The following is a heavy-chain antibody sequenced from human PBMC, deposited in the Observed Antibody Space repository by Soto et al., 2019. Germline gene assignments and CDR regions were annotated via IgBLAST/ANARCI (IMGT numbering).Heavy chain of an antibody. Sequence: GESLKISCKGSGYSFTSYWIGWVRQMPGKGLEWMGIIYPGDSDTRYSPSFQGQVTISADKSISTAYLQWSSLKASDTAMYYCARGYYGSGSYSILNDYWGQGTLVTVSS. D-gene: IGHD3-10*01. V-gene: IGHV5-51*01. CDR1: GYSFTSYW. CDR2: IYPGDSDT. CDR3: ARGYYGSGSYSILNDY. J-gene: IGHJ4*02.